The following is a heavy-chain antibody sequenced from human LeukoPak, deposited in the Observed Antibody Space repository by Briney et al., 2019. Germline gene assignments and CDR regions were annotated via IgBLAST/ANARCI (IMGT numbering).Heavy chain of an antibody. CDR2: INPNSGGT. D-gene: IGHD2-21*02. V-gene: IGHV1-2*02. CDR1: GYTFTGYY. J-gene: IGHJ4*02. CDR3: AKDPFPYCGGDCHDY. Sequence: ASVKVSCKASGYTFTGYYMHWVRQAPGQGLEWMGWINPNSGGTNYAQKFQGRVTMTRDTSISTAYMELSRLRSDDTAVYYCAKDPFPYCGGDCHDYWGQGTLVTVSS.